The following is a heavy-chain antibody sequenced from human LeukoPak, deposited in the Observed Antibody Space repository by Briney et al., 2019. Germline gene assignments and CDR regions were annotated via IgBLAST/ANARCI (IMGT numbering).Heavy chain of an antibody. CDR3: ARGLYWGEIDY. J-gene: IGHJ4*02. Sequence: SETLSLTCTVSGGSISSYYWTRIRQPPGKGLEWIGYMFYSGSSNYNPSLRSRVTISVDTSKNQISLKLSSVTAADTAVYYCARGLYWGEIDYWGQGTLVTVSS. CDR2: MFYSGSS. V-gene: IGHV4-59*12. D-gene: IGHD3-16*01. CDR1: GGSISSYY.